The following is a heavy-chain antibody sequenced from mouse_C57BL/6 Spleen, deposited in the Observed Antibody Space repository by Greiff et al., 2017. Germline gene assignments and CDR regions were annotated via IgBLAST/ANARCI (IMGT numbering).Heavy chain of an antibody. CDR3: ARDRRISNYRYFDV. CDR1: GFTFSDYY. J-gene: IGHJ1*03. D-gene: IGHD1-3*01. CDR2: INYDGSST. V-gene: IGHV5-16*01. Sequence: EVQLVESEGGLVQPGSSMKLSCTASGFTFSDYYMAWVRQVPEKGLEWVANINYDGSSTYYLDSLKSRFIISRDNAKNILYLQMSSLKSEDTATYYCARDRRISNYRYFDVWGTGTTVTVSS.